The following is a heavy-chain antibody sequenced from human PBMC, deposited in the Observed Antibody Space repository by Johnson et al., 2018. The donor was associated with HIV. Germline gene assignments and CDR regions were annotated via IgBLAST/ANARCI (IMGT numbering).Heavy chain of an antibody. J-gene: IGHJ3*02. D-gene: IGHD1-26*01. CDR1: GFTFDDYG. Sequence: VQLVESGGGLVQPGRSLRLSCAASGFTFDDYGMSWVRQVPGKGLVWVSDINWNGGSTGYADSVKGRFTISRDNAKKSLYLQMNSLRAGDTAVYYCARGERFGGTQEAFDIWGQGTMVTVSS. V-gene: IGHV3-20*04. CDR2: INWNGGST. CDR3: ARGERFGGTQEAFDI.